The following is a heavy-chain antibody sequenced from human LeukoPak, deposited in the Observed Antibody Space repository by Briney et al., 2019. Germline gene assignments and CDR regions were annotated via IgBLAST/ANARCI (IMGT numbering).Heavy chain of an antibody. D-gene: IGHD3-22*01. CDR3: ASANYYDSSAYYYHNWFDP. J-gene: IGHJ5*02. CDR2: IYYSGST. V-gene: IGHV4-39*01. CDR1: GGSISSSSYY. Sequence: PSETLSLTCTVSGGSISSSSYYWGWIRQPPGKGLEWIGSIYYSGSTYYNPSLKSRVTISVDTSKNQLSLKLSSVTAADTAVYYCASANYYDSSAYYYHNWFDPWGQGTLVTVSS.